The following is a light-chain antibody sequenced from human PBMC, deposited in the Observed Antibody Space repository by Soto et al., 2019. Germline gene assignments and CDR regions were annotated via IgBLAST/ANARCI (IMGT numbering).Light chain of an antibody. CDR2: EAS. CDR3: HQYNNYMYT. J-gene: IGKJ2*01. CDR1: QNIRKN. Sequence: VMSQSPATLSVSPGERVTLSCRASQNIRKNLAWYQQKPGQAPSLLIYEASTRASGVPVRFSGSGAGTEFTLTISSLQSEDFGVYYCHQYNNYMYTFGQGTKLEIK. V-gene: IGKV3-15*01.